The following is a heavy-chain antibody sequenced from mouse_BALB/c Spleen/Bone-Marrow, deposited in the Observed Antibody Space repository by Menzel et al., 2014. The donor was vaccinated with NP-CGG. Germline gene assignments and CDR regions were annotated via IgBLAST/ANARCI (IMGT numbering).Heavy chain of an antibody. CDR2: IYTNDGST. V-gene: IGHV5-6-2*01. CDR1: GFTFSTYY. J-gene: IGHJ4*01. Sequence: EVMLVESGGGLVKVGESLKLSCAASGFTFSTYYMSWVRQTPEKRLELVAAIYTNDGSTYYPDTMKGRFAISRDNAKNTLYLQMNSLKSEDTALYYCARRAFYALDYWGQGTSVTVSS. CDR3: ARRAFYALDY.